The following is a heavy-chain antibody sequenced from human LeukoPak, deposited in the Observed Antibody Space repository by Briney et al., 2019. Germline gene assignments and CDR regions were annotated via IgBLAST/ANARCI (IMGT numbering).Heavy chain of an antibody. Sequence: SGFXLXTSXXXXGXIRQXPGKALXWLALIYWDDDKRYSPSLKSRLTITKDTSKNQVVLTMTNMDPVDTATYYCAHRARTGPTFDPWGQGTLVTVSS. J-gene: IGHJ5*02. V-gene: IGHV2-5*02. D-gene: IGHD1-1*01. CDR3: AHRARTGPTFDP. CDR1: GFXLXTSXXX. CDR2: IYWDDDK.